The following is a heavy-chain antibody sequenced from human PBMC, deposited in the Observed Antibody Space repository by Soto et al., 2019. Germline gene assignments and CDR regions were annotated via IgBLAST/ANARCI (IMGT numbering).Heavy chain of an antibody. Sequence: EVQLVESGGGLVQPGGSLRLSCAASGFTFSNYWMSWVRQAPGKGLEWVANIKQDGSEEYYVDSVKGRFTISRDNAKNSLYLQVNSLKAEDTAVYYCVRALGWRDAFDSWGQGTMVTVSS. CDR2: IKQDGSEE. CDR3: VRALGWRDAFDS. V-gene: IGHV3-7*01. D-gene: IGHD6-19*01. CDR1: GFTFSNYW. J-gene: IGHJ3*02.